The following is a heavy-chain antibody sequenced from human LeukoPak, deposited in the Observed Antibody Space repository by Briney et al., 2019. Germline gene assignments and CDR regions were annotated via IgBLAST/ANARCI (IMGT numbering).Heavy chain of an antibody. Sequence: GGSLRLSCEASGYTFSSYWMHCVRDAPGKGLVCVSRITSDGSSTSYTDSVRRRFTITRDNAKNTLNLQINSLRAEDTAVYYCAGAEQIWGQGTLVTVSS. V-gene: IGHV3-74*01. D-gene: IGHD1/OR15-1a*01. CDR2: ITSDGSST. J-gene: IGHJ4*02. CDR1: GYTFSSYW. CDR3: AGAEQI.